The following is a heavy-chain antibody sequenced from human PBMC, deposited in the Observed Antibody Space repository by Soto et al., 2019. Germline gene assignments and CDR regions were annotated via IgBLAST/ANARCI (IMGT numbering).Heavy chain of an antibody. D-gene: IGHD6-19*01. Sequence: PWPTLSLPCAISGDSVSSNSAAWNWIRQCPSRGLEWLGRTYYRSKWYNDYAVSVKSRITINPDTSKNQFSLQLNSVTPEDTAVYYCARVDSSVDYYFDYWGQGTLVTVSS. J-gene: IGHJ4*02. CDR3: ARVDSSVDYYFDY. CDR2: TYYRSKWYN. CDR1: GDSVSSNSAA. V-gene: IGHV6-1*01.